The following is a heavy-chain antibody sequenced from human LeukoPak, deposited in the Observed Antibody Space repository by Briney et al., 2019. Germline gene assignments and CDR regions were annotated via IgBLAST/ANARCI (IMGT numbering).Heavy chain of an antibody. Sequence: SVKVSCRASGYTFTSYAISWVRQAPGQGLEWMGGIIPIFGTANYAQKFQGRVTITADESTSTAYMELSSLRSEDTAVYYCARDDMVRGVLNYYYMDVWGKGTTVTVSS. CDR2: IIPIFGTA. CDR1: GYTFTSYA. J-gene: IGHJ6*03. D-gene: IGHD3-10*01. V-gene: IGHV1-69*13. CDR3: ARDDMVRGVLNYYYMDV.